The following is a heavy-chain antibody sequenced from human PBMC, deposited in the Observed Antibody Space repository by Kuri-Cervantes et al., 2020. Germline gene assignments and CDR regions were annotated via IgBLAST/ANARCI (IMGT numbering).Heavy chain of an antibody. CDR3: ARVSGYYDSSVPSRLFYYYGMDV. D-gene: IGHD3-22*01. CDR2: FDPEDGET. Sequence: ASVKVSCKVSGYTLTELSMHWVRQAPGKGLEWMGGFDPEDGETIYAQKFQGRVTMTEDTSTDTAYMELSSLRSEDTAVYYCARVSGYYDSSVPSRLFYYYGMDVWGQGTTVTDSS. CDR1: GYTLTELS. J-gene: IGHJ6*02. V-gene: IGHV1-24*01.